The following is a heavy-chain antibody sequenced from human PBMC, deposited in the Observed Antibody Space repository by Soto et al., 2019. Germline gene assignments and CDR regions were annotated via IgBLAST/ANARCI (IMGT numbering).Heavy chain of an antibody. CDR1: DDSINSDKYY. J-gene: IGHJ4*02. D-gene: IGHD3-9*01. CDR2: IYYRGNA. Sequence: PSETLSLTCSVADDSINSDKYYWGWIRQPPGKGLEWIGSIYYRGNAYYNPSRQTRVTISPDKSRSQFSLKLNSVTAADSAVYFCARLEGLATISYYFDFWGPGALVTVSS. V-gene: IGHV4-39*01. CDR3: ARLEGLATISYYFDF.